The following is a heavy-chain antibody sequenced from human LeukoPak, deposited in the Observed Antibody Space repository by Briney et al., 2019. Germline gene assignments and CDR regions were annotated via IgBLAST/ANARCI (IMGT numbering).Heavy chain of an antibody. CDR1: GGSISSYY. V-gene: IGHV4-59*01. CDR3: ARGYGIGAFDI. D-gene: IGHD1-26*01. Sequence: SETLSLTCTVSGGSISSYYWSWIRQPPGKGLEWIGYIYYSGSTNYNPSLKSRVTISVDTSKNQFSLRLSSVTAADTAVYYCARGYGIGAFDIWGQGTMVTVSS. J-gene: IGHJ3*02. CDR2: IYYSGST.